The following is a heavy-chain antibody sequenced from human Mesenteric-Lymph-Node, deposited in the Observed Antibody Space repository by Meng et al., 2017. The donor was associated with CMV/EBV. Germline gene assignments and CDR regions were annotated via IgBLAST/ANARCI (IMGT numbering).Heavy chain of an antibody. V-gene: IGHV3-7*01. CDR3: AKSNAMDV. Sequence: GESLKISCEASGFTFRNYWMTWVRQAPGKGLEWVANINQDGSERYYVDSVQGRFTISRDDAKNSLYLQMNSLRVEDTAVYSCAKSNAMDVWGQGTTVTVSS. J-gene: IGHJ6*02. CDR1: GFTFRNYW. CDR2: INQDGSER.